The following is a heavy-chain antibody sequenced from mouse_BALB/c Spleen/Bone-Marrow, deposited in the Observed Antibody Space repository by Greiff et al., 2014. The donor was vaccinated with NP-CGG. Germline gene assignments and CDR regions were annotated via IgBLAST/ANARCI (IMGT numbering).Heavy chain of an antibody. D-gene: IGHD2-1*01. CDR3: ARDYLYYFDY. V-gene: IGHV7-3*02. Sequence: EVKLMESGGGLVQPGGFLRLSCATSGFTFTDHYMSWVRQPPGKALEWVGFIRNKANGYTKEYSASVKVRFTISRDNSQSIVYLQSNTLRAEDSSTYYCARDYLYYFDYWGQGTTLTVSS. CDR1: GFTFTDHY. CDR2: IRNKANGYTK. J-gene: IGHJ2*01.